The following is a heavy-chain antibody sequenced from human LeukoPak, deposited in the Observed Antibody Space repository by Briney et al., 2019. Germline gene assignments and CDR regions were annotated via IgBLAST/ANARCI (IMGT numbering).Heavy chain of an antibody. CDR2: ISSRSSTI. CDR3: AREGMIRGWDYYYMDV. CDR1: GFTFSSYS. Sequence: AGGSLRLSCAAAGFTFSSYSMNWVRRAPGKGLEWVAYISSRSSTIYYADSVKGRFTIFRDNAKSSLYLQMNSLRAEDTAVYYCAREGMIRGWDYYYMDVWGKGTTVTVSS. J-gene: IGHJ6*03. V-gene: IGHV3-48*01. D-gene: IGHD3-10*01.